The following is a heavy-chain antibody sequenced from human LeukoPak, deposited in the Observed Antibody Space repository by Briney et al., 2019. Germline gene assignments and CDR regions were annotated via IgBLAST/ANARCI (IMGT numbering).Heavy chain of an antibody. D-gene: IGHD6-13*01. V-gene: IGHV3-23*01. CDR3: AKEGAGIAGTGYFDY. Sequence: GGSLRLSCAASGFTFSTYAMSWVRQAPGKGLDLVSGISGSGGNTYYADSVKGRFTISRDNSKNTLYLQMNSLRAEDTAVYYCAKEGAGIAGTGYFDYWGQGTLVTVSS. J-gene: IGHJ4*02. CDR2: ISGSGGNT. CDR1: GFTFSTYA.